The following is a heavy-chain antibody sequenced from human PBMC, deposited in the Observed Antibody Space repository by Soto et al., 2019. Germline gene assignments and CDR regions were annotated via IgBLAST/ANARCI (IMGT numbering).Heavy chain of an antibody. CDR3: AKKEMARTGVPYYYDY. V-gene: IGHV3-30*18. D-gene: IGHD2-8*01. CDR1: GFTFSRYG. Sequence: GGSLRLSCAASGFTFSRYGMHWVRQAPGKGLEWVGVISYDGSNKYYADSVKGRFTISRDNSKNTLYLQMNSLRAEDTALYYCAKKEMARTGVPYYYDYWGQGTLVTVSS. J-gene: IGHJ4*02. CDR2: ISYDGSNK.